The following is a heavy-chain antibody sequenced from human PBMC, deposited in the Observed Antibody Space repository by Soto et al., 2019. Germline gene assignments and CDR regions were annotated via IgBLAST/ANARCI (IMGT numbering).Heavy chain of an antibody. Sequence: SETLSLTCTVSGGSVGSGSYYWSWIRQPPGKGLEWIGYIYYSGSTNYNPSLKSRVTISVDTSKNQFSLKLSSVTAADTAVYYCARGTGTSNYYYYGMDVWGQGTTVTVSS. V-gene: IGHV4-61*01. CDR1: GGSVGSGSYY. CDR3: ARGTGTSNYYYYGMDV. J-gene: IGHJ6*02. CDR2: IYYSGST.